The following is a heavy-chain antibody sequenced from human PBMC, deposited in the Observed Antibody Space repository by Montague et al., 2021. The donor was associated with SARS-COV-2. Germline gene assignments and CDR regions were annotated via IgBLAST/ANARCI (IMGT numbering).Heavy chain of an antibody. D-gene: IGHD2-2*01. CDR3: ARVRVVVPAATNWFDP. CDR1: GGSISSSSYY. V-gene: IGHV4-39*07. J-gene: IGHJ5*02. CDR2: IYYSGST. Sequence: SETLSLTCTVSGGSISSSSYYWGWIRQPPGKGLEWIGSIYYSGSTYYNPSLKSRVTISVDTSKNQFSLKLSSVTAADTAVYYCARVRVVVPAATNWFDPWGQGTLVTVSS.